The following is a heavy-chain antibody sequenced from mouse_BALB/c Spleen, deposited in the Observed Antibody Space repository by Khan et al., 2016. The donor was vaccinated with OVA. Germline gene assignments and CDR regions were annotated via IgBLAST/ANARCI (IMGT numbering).Heavy chain of an antibody. CDR3: ARGRAY. J-gene: IGHJ3*01. CDR2: ITYSGST. D-gene: IGHD3-3*01. V-gene: IGHV3-2*02. CDR1: GYSITSDYA. Sequence: VQLKESGPGLVKPSQSLSLTCTVTGYSITSDYAWNWIRQFPGNKLEWMGYITYSGSTSYTPSLKSRFSITRATSKNQFFLQLNSLTTEDTATYYCARGRAYWGQGTLVTVSA.